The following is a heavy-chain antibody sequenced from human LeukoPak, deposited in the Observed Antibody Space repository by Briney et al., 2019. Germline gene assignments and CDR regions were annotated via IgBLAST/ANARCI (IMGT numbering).Heavy chain of an antibody. CDR3: ATLYDNSGYLGY. CDR1: GFTFSSYA. CDR2: ISGSGGST. D-gene: IGHD3-22*01. V-gene: IGHV3-23*01. Sequence: PGGSLRLSCAASGFTFSSYAMSWVRQAPGKGLEWVSAISGSGGSTYYADSVKGRFTVSRDSSKNTVYLQMNSLRNEDTAVYYCATLYDNSGYLGYWGQGTLVTVSS. J-gene: IGHJ4*02.